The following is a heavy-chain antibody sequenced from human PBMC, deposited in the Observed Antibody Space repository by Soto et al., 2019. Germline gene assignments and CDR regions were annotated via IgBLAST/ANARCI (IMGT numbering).Heavy chain of an antibody. CDR2: IIPFFGTA. V-gene: IGHV1-69*13. J-gene: IGHJ4*02. Sequence: GASVKVSFKTSGGTFITFGISWVRQAPGQGLEWMGGIIPFFGTAEYSQKFEDRITITADESTNTVYMDLRSLTSEDTAIYYCARTAPMDAGDKYYYDFWGQGARVTVSS. CDR3: ARTAPMDAGDKYYYDF. D-gene: IGHD3-16*01. CDR1: GGTFITFG.